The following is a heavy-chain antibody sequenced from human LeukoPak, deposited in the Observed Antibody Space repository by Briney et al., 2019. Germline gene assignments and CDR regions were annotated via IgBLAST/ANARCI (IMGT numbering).Heavy chain of an antibody. Sequence: GGSLRLSCAASGFTFSNYWMTWVRQAPGKGLEWVANIKEEGSVKYYVDSVKGRFTVSRDNAKNALYLQMNSLRADDTAIYYCARDLLGRSGETFDIRGQGTMVTVSS. CDR3: ARDLLGRSGETFDI. CDR2: IKEEGSVK. CDR1: GFTFSNYW. J-gene: IGHJ3*02. V-gene: IGHV3-7*01. D-gene: IGHD7-27*01.